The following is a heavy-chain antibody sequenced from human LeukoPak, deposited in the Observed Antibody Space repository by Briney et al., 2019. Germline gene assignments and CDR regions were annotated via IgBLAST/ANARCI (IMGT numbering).Heavy chain of an antibody. CDR3: ASIVEQQLVHWREYYFDY. Sequence: SETLSLTCSVSSGSFSSYYWRWIRQPPGGGLEWIGDISYSGSTIYNPSLKRRVTNSEDTSQKQFSLKMNSVTAADTAVYYCASIVEQQLVHWREYYFDYWGQGALVTVSS. V-gene: IGHV4-59*08. D-gene: IGHD6-13*01. CDR2: ISYSGST. CDR1: SGSFSSYY. J-gene: IGHJ4*02.